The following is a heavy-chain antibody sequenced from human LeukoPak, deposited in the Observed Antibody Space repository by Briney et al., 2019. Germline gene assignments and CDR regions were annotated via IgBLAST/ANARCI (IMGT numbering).Heavy chain of an antibody. CDR3: ARPSGTWGAFDI. D-gene: IGHD1-7*01. CDR2: IWNDGSNQ. Sequence: SGRSLRLSCAASGFTFSIYGMHWVRQAPGKGLEWAAVIWNDGSNQYYADSVKGRFTISRDNSKNTLYLQLNSLRFEDTAVYYCARPSGTWGAFDIWGQGTMVTVSS. CDR1: GFTFSIYG. J-gene: IGHJ3*02. V-gene: IGHV3-33*01.